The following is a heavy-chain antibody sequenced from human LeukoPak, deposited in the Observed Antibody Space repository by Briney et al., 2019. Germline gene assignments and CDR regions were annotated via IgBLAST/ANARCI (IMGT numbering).Heavy chain of an antibody. CDR1: GYTFTGYH. V-gene: IGHV1-2*06. J-gene: IGHJ4*02. CDR2: INPNSGGT. Sequence: ASVKVSCKASGYTFTGYHMHWVRQAPGQGLEWMGRINPNSGGTNYAQKFQGRVTMTRDTSISTAYMELSRLRSDDTAVYYCARDLYRWNSLDYWGQGTLVTVSS. D-gene: IGHD1-7*01. CDR3: ARDLYRWNSLDY.